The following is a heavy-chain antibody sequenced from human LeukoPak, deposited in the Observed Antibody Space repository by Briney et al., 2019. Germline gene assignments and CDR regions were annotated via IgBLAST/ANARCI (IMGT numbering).Heavy chain of an antibody. CDR2: IYTSGST. CDR1: GGSISSGSYY. D-gene: IGHD3-10*01. CDR3: ARHGTPLRYGSGNYYKGAPFDY. Sequence: SETLSLTCTVSGGSISSGSYYWSWIRQPAGKGLEWIGRIYTSGSTNYNPSLKSRVTISVDTSKNQFSLKLSSVTAADTAVYYCARHGTPLRYGSGNYYKGAPFDYWGQGTLVTVSS. V-gene: IGHV4-61*02. J-gene: IGHJ4*02.